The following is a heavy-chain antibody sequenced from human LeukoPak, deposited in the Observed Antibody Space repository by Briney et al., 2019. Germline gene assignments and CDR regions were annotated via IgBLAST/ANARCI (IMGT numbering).Heavy chain of an antibody. D-gene: IGHD1/OR15-1a*01. Sequence: PAGTLSLTCTVSGATISSYYWSWIRQPPGKGLEWMGYIYHSGSTKYSAALESRVIILYDATENQFPLMLSTVTTADTAVYFCARALNNIYHYYMDAWGKGTTVTVSS. CDR2: IYHSGST. CDR3: ARALNNIYHYYMDA. J-gene: IGHJ6*03. CDR1: GATISSYY. V-gene: IGHV4-59*01.